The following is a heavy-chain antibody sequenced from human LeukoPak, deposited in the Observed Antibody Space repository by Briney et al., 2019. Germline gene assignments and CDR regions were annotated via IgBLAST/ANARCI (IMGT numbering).Heavy chain of an antibody. J-gene: IGHJ3*02. CDR3: ARRPYYDPHAFDI. CDR1: GGSISSGGYS. V-gene: IGHV4-30-2*01. CDR2: IYHSGST. Sequence: SETLSLTCAVSGGSISSGGYSWSWIRQPPGKGLEWIGYIYHSGSTYYNPSLKSRVTISVDTSKNQFSLKLSSVTAADTAVYYCARRPYYDPHAFDIWGQGTMVTVSS. D-gene: IGHD1-26*01.